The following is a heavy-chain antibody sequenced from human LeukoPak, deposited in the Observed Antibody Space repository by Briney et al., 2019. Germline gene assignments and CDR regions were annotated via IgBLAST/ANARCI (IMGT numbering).Heavy chain of an antibody. V-gene: IGHV4-30-4*01. Sequence: SETLSLTCTVSGGSISSGDYYWSWIRQPPGKGLEWIGYIYYSGSTYYNPSLKSRVTISVDTSKNQFSLKLSSVTAADTAVYYCARGHLAVRVFDPWGQGTLVTVSS. CDR3: ARGHLAVRVFDP. D-gene: IGHD3-10*01. CDR2: IYYSGST. CDR1: GGSISSGDYY. J-gene: IGHJ5*02.